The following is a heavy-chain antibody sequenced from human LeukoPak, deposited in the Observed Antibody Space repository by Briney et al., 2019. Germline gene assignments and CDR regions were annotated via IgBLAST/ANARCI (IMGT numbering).Heavy chain of an antibody. CDR3: ARDIMVRGVIIYGMDV. CDR1: GFTVSSNY. CDR2: IYSGGST. Sequence: GGSLRLSCAAPGFTVSSNYMSWVRQSPGKGLEWVSVIYSGGSTYYADSVKGRFTISRDNSKNTLYLQMSSLRAEDTAVYYCARDIMVRGVIIYGMDVWGQGTTVTVSS. D-gene: IGHD3-10*01. V-gene: IGHV3-66*01. J-gene: IGHJ6*02.